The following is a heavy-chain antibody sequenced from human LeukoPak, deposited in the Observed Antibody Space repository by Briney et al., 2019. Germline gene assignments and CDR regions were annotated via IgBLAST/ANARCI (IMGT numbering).Heavy chain of an antibody. J-gene: IGHJ4*02. Sequence: GGSLRLSCAASGFTFSNAWMSWVRQAPGKGLQWVSGISSSGGSTYYVDSVRGRFTISTDNSKNTLYLQMNSLRAEDTAVYYCARSLSSRFSGPRRPYYFDSWGQGTLVTVSS. V-gene: IGHV3-23*01. CDR2: ISSSGGST. D-gene: IGHD3-16*02. CDR3: ARSLSSRFSGPRRPYYFDS. CDR1: GFTFSNAW.